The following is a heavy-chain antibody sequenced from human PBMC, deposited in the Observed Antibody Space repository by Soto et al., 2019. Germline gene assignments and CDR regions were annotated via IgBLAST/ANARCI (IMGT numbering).Heavy chain of an antibody. CDR2: ISYDGSNK. CDR3: ARPPRRFLEWLYFDY. Sequence: QVQLVESGGGVVQPGRSLRLSCAASGFTFSSYAMHWVRQAPGKGLEWVAVISYDGSNKYYADSVKGRFTISRDNSKNTLYLQMNRLRAEDTAVYYCARPPRRFLEWLYFDYWGQGTLVTVSS. J-gene: IGHJ4*02. CDR1: GFTFSSYA. D-gene: IGHD3-3*01. V-gene: IGHV3-30-3*01.